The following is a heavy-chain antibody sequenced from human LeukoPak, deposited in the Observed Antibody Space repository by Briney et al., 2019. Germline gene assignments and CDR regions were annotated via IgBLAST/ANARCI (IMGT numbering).Heavy chain of an antibody. Sequence: SETLSLTCTVSGGSISSSSYYWGWIRQPPGKGLEWIGSIYYSGSTYYNPSLKSRVTISVDTSKNQFSLKLSSVTAADTAVYYCARLGVYRDGYNFDAFDIWGQGTMVTVS. CDR3: ARLGVYRDGYNFDAFDI. CDR2: IYYSGST. CDR1: GGSISSSSYY. V-gene: IGHV4-39*01. D-gene: IGHD5-24*01. J-gene: IGHJ3*02.